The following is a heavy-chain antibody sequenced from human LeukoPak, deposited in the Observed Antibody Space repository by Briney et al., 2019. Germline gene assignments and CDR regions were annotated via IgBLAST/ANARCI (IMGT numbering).Heavy chain of an antibody. CDR3: ARDLLGGTFYSRGYSYGYQNKDLYYFDY. D-gene: IGHD5-18*01. J-gene: IGHJ4*02. CDR2: ISAYNGNT. CDR1: GYTFTSYG. Sequence: ASVKVSCKASGYTFTSYGISWVRQAPGQGLEWMGWISAYNGNTNYAQKLQGRVTMTTDTSTSTAYMELRSLRSDDTAVYYCARDLLGGTFYSRGYSYGYQNKDLYYFDYWGQGTLVTVSS. V-gene: IGHV1-18*01.